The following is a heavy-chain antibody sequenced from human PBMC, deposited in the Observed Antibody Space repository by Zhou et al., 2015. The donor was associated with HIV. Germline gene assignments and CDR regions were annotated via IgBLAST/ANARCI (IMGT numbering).Heavy chain of an antibody. CDR2: IIPILGIA. V-gene: IGHV1-69*02. CDR3: ARSGYSSGWSYFDY. Sequence: QVQLVQSGAEVKKPGSSVKVSCKASGGTFSSYTISWVRQAPGQGLEWMGRIIPILGIANYAQKFQGRVTITADKSTSTAYMELSSLRSEDTAVYYCARSGYSSGWSYFDYWGQGTLVTVSS. J-gene: IGHJ4*02. D-gene: IGHD6-19*01. CDR1: GGTFSSYT.